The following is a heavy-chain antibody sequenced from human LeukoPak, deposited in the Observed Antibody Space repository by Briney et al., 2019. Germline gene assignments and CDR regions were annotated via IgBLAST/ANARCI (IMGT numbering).Heavy chain of an antibody. D-gene: IGHD1-20*01. CDR3: ARGLNWNQVDY. CDR1: GFTFNAHW. J-gene: IGHJ4*02. Sequence: RPGGSLRLSCAASGFTFNAHWMHWVRQTPEKGLVWVSRINTDGSVTNYADSVKGRFTISRDNAKDTLYLQMNSLRVEDTAVYYCARGLNWNQVDYWGQGSLVTVSS. CDR2: INTDGSVT. V-gene: IGHV3-74*01.